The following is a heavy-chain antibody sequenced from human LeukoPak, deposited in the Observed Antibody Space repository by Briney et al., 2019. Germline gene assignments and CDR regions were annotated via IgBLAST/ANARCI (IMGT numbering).Heavy chain of an antibody. D-gene: IGHD2-2*02. V-gene: IGHV1-2*02. J-gene: IGHJ6*03. CDR3: ARSGCSSTSCYTVGGYYYYMDV. CDR2: INPNSGGT. Sequence: ASVKVSCKASGYTFTGYYMHWVRQAPGQGLEWMGWINPNSGGTNYAQKFQGRVTMTRDTSISTAYMELSRLRSEDTAVYYCARSGCSSTSCYTVGGYYYYMDVWGKGTTVTISS. CDR1: GYTFTGYY.